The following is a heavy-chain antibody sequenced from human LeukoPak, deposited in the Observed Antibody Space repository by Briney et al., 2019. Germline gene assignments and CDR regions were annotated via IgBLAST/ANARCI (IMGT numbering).Heavy chain of an antibody. CDR1: GFTVSSYY. CDR3: ARSYSNHLFGMDV. CDR2: IYSGGST. V-gene: IGHV3-66*01. J-gene: IGHJ6*02. D-gene: IGHD4-11*01. Sequence: QPGRSLRLSCAASGFTVSSYYMTWVRQAPGKGLEWVSVIYSGGSTYYADSVKGRVAISRDNSKNTVFLQMNSVRAEDTAVYYCARSYSNHLFGMDVWGQGTTVTVSS.